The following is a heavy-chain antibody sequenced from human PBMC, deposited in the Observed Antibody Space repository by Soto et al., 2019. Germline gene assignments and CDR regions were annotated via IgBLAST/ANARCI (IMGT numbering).Heavy chain of an antibody. CDR2: FYYSGST. V-gene: IGHV4-59*12. CDR1: GDSISSYY. Sequence: SETLSLTCTVSGDSISSYYWSWVRQPPGKGLEWIGHFYYSGSTNYNPSLKSRVTISVDTSKNQFSLKLTSVTAADTAVYYCARDKITGLFDYWGQGTLVTVSS. J-gene: IGHJ4*02. D-gene: IGHD2-8*02. CDR3: ARDKITGLFDY.